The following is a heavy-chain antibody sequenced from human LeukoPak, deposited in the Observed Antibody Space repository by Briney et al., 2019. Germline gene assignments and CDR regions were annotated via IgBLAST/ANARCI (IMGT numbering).Heavy chain of an antibody. Sequence: GASVKVSCKASGYTFTGYYMHWVRQAPGQGLEWMGWINPNSGGTNYAQKFQGRVTMTRDTSTSTAYMELSRLRSDDTAVYYCARGSSDFWSGYASAIVYWGQGTVVSVSS. CDR2: INPNSGGT. V-gene: IGHV1-2*02. D-gene: IGHD3-3*01. CDR3: ARGSSDFWSGYASAIVY. J-gene: IGHJ4*02. CDR1: GYTFTGYY.